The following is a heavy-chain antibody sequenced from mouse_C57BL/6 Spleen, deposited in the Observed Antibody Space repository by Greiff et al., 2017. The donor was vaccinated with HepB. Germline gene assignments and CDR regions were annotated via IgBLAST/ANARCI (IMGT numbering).Heavy chain of an antibody. Sequence: EVQLQQSGAELVKPGASVKLSCTASGFNIKDYYMHWVKQRPEQGLEWIGRIDPEDGETKYAPKFQGKATITADTSSNTAYLKLSSLTSEDTAVYYCARGGLCCGSSAYYYAMDYWGQGTSVTVSS. CDR2: IDPEDGET. CDR1: GFNIKDYY. J-gene: IGHJ4*01. D-gene: IGHD1-1*01. V-gene: IGHV14-2*01. CDR3: ARGGLCCGSSAYYYAMDY.